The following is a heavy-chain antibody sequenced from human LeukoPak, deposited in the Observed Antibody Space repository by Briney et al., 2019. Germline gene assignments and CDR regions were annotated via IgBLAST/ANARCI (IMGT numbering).Heavy chain of an antibody. CDR1: GYTFTSYD. CDR2: MNPNSGNT. Sequence: GASVKVSCKASGYTFTSYDINWVRQATGQGLEWMGWMNPNSGNTGYAQKFQGRVTMTRNTSISTAYMELSSLRSEDTAVYYCARGDYYYDSSGYPPPLDYWGQGTLVTVSS. CDR3: ARGDYYYDSSGYPPPLDY. V-gene: IGHV1-8*01. D-gene: IGHD3-22*01. J-gene: IGHJ4*02.